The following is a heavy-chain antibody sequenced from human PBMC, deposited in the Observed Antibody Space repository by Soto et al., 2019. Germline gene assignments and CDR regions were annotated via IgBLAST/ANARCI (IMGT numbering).Heavy chain of an antibody. J-gene: IGHJ6*02. D-gene: IGHD3-10*01. CDR1: GFTFSAFG. V-gene: IGHV3-33*03. Sequence: QLHLVESGGGVAQHGASVRLSCEASGFTFSAFGMHWVRQAPGKGLEWVAGIRHDGSNDYYSDFAKGRLTISRDNSRDTLYLQINSLRADDSAVYYCASVNTVRSWDYDGMDIWGQGTTVTVSS. CDR2: IRHDGSND. CDR3: ASVNTVRSWDYDGMDI.